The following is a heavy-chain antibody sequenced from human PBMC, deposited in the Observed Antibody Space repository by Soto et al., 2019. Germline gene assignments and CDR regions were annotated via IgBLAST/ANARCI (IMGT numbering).Heavy chain of an antibody. V-gene: IGHV3-30-3*01. D-gene: IGHD5-18*01. Sequence: GGPLRLPCAASGFPFSSYAMHWVRQAPGKGLEWVAVISYDGSNKYYADSVKGRFTISRDNSKNTLYLQMNSLRAEDTAVYYCARDPLWGTAMVLWYFDLWGRGTLVTVSS. CDR3: ARDPLWGTAMVLWYFDL. J-gene: IGHJ2*01. CDR2: ISYDGSNK. CDR1: GFPFSSYA.